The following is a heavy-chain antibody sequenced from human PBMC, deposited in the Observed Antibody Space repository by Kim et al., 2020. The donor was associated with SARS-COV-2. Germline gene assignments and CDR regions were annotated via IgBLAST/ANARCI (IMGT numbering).Heavy chain of an antibody. Sequence: SVKVSCKASGYSFSSYAFSWVRQAPGQGLEWMGWISLNNGNKKYAQKFQGRVTMTGDTATSTAYLELTSLRPDDTAVYYCARWQPSTTTVFDYWGPGTQVPVSS. J-gene: IGHJ4*02. CDR3: ARWQPSTTTVFDY. D-gene: IGHD1-1*01. CDR1: GYSFSSYA. CDR2: ISLNNGNK. V-gene: IGHV1-18*01.